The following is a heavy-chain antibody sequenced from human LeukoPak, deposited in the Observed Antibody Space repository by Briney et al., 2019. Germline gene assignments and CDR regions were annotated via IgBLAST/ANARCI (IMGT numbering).Heavy chain of an antibody. J-gene: IGHJ4*02. CDR3: AKVEVGATKRYYFGY. D-gene: IGHD1-26*01. CDR2: ISGSGGST. V-gene: IGHV3-23*01. Sequence: GGSLRLSCAASGFTFSSYAMSWVRQAPGKGLEWVSAISGSGGSTYYADSVKGRFTISRDNSKNTLYLQMNSLRAEDTAVYYCAKVEVGATKRYYFGYWGQGTLVTVSS. CDR1: GFTFSSYA.